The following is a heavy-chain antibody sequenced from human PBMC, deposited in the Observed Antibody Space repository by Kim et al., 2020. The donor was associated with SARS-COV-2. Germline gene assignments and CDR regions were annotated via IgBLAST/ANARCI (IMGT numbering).Heavy chain of an antibody. CDR2: IRSKAYGGTT. CDR1: GFTFGDYA. J-gene: IGHJ3*02. Sequence: GGSLRLSYTASGFTFGDYAMSWFRQAPGKGLEWVGFIRSKAYGGTTEYAASVTGRFTISRDDSKSIAYLQMNSLKTEDTAVYYCTRAAGPSILRYFDLAFDIWGQGTMVTVSS. V-gene: IGHV3-49*03. CDR3: TRAAGPSILRYFDLAFDI. D-gene: IGHD3-9*01.